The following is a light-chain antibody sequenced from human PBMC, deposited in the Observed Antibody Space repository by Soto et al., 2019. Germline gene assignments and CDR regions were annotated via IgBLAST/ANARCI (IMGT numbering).Light chain of an antibody. CDR2: GAS. CDR1: QSVSSN. CDR3: QQYNNWPVA. J-gene: IGKJ1*01. Sequence: EIVMTQSPATLSVSPGERATLSCRASQSVSSNLAWYQQKPGQAPRLLIYGASTRATAIPARFSGSGSGTEFTLTIRSLQSEDFAVYYCQQYNNWPVAFGQGTKVDSK. V-gene: IGKV3-15*01.